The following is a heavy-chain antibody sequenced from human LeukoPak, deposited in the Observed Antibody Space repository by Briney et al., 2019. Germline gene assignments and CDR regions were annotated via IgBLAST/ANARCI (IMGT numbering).Heavy chain of an antibody. V-gene: IGHV3-7*01. CDR1: GFTFSTYW. CDR2: IKQDGSEK. J-gene: IGHJ4*02. CDR3: ARENLYGSGTSFDY. D-gene: IGHD3-10*01. Sequence: PGGSLRLSCAASGFTFSTYWMSWVRQAPGEGLGWVGNIKQDGSEKYYVESVKGRFTISRDNAKNSLYLQMNSLTAKDTAVYYCARENLYGSGTSFDYWGQGTLVTVSS.